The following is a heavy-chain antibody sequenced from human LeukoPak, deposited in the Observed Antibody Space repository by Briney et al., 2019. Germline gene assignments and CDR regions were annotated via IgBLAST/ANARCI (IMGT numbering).Heavy chain of an antibody. CDR3: AKSLGPAGNQWLVHYYYYYGMDV. D-gene: IGHD6-19*01. CDR1: GFIFSSYG. CDR2: ISYDGSNK. J-gene: IGHJ6*02. Sequence: GGSLRLSCAASGFIFSSYGMHWVRQAPGKGLEWVAVISYDGSNKYYADSVKGRFTISRDNSKNTLYLQMNSLRAEDTAVYYCAKSLGPAGNQWLVHYYYYYGMDVWGQGTTVTVSS. V-gene: IGHV3-30*18.